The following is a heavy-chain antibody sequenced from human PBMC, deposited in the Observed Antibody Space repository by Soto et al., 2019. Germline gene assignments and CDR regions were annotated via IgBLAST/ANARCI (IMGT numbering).Heavy chain of an antibody. J-gene: IGHJ5*02. CDR2: MNPNSGNT. CDR3: ARGQNLIVGSFDP. V-gene: IGHV1-8*02. Sequence: ASVKVSCKASGFTFTSSAMQWVRQATGQGLEWMGWMNPNSGNTGYAQKFQGRVTMTRNTSMSTAYMELSSLRSEDTAVYYCARGQNLIVGSFDPWGQGTLVTVSS. CDR1: GFTFTSSA. D-gene: IGHD3-22*01.